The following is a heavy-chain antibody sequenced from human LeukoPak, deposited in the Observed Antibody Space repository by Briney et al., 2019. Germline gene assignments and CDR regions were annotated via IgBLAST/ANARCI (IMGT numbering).Heavy chain of an antibody. CDR3: ARSPGGAAAGYYFDY. CDR1: GYTFTSYG. V-gene: IGHV1-18*01. CDR2: ISAYNGNT. Sequence: ASVTVSCTASGYTFTSYGISWVRQAPGQGLEWMGWISAYNGNTNYAQKLQGRVTMTTDTSTSTAYMELRSLRSDDTAVYYCARSPGGAAAGYYFDYRGQGTLVTVSS. D-gene: IGHD6-13*01. J-gene: IGHJ4*02.